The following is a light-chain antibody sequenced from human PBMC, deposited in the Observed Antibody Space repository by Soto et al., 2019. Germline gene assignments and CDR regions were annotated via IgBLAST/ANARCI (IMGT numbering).Light chain of an antibody. J-gene: IGKJ3*01. V-gene: IGKV1-9*01. CDR1: QGISSY. CDR2: AAS. Sequence: DIQLTQSPSFLSASVGDRVTITCRASQGISSYLAWYQQKPGKAPKLLIYAASTLQIGVPSRFSGSGSGTEFTLTISSLQPEDFATYYCQQLNSYPLFGPGTKVDIK. CDR3: QQLNSYPL.